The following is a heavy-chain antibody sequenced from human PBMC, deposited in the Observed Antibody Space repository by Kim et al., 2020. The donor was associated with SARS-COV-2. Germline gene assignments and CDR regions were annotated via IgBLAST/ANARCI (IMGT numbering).Heavy chain of an antibody. CDR2: IWIDGSNK. Sequence: GGSLRLSCATSGFTFSAYGMHWVRQAPGKGLDWVAGIWIDGSNKNYADSVRGRFTISRDNSNKTLFLQMDRLTAEDTGIYYCARDFRSHYFDYWGQGTLV. CDR3: ARDFRSHYFDY. CDR1: GFTFSAYG. J-gene: IGHJ4*02. V-gene: IGHV3-33*01.